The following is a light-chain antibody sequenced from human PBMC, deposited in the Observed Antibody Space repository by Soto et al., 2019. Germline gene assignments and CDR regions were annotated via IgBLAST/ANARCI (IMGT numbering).Light chain of an antibody. Sequence: QSALTQPASVSGSPGQSIAVSCTGTSSDVGAYNFVSWYQHHPGKAPKLIIYDVNNRPSGVSDRFSGSKSGNTASLTISGLQAEDEADYYGTSYTSSFTYFFGVGTKVTVL. J-gene: IGLJ1*01. V-gene: IGLV2-14*03. CDR2: DVN. CDR1: SSDVGAYNF. CDR3: TSYTSSFTYF.